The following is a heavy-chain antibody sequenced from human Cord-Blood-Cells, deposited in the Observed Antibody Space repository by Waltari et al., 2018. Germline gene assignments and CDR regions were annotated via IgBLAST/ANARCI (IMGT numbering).Heavy chain of an antibody. CDR3: ARVSSSSFFAFDI. J-gene: IGHJ3*02. Sequence: QVQLQESGPGLVTPSETLSLTCTVSGGSISSYYWSWLRQPPGKGLEWIGYIYYSGSTNYNPSLKSRVTISVDTSKNQFSLKLSSVTAADTAVYYCARVSSSSFFAFDIWGQGTMVTVSS. D-gene: IGHD6-6*01. CDR2: IYYSGST. CDR1: GGSISSYY. V-gene: IGHV4-59*01.